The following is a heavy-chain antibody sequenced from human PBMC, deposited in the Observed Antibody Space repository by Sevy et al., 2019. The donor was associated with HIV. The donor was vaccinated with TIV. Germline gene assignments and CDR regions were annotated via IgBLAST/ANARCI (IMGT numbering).Heavy chain of an antibody. CDR2: IKSKTDGGTT. V-gene: IGHV3-15*01. Sequence: GGSLRLSCAASGFTFSNAWMSWVRQAPGKGLEWVGRIKSKTDGGTTDYAAPVKGRFTISRDDPKNTLYLQMNSLKTEDTAVYYCTTDPTMIVVVITSPLGDIWGQGTMVTVSS. CDR3: TTDPTMIVVVITSPLGDI. CDR1: GFTFSNAW. D-gene: IGHD3-22*01. J-gene: IGHJ3*02.